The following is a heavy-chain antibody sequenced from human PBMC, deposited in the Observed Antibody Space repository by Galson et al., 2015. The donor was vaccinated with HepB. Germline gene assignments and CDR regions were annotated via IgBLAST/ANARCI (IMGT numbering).Heavy chain of an antibody. Sequence: SVKVSCKASGGTFSSYAISWVRQAPGQGLEWMGGIIPIFGTANYAQKFQGRVTITADESTSTAYMELSSLRSEDTAVYYCARDLIYDSSGYYSHDAFDTWGQGTMVTVSS. CDR3: ARDLIYDSSGYYSHDAFDT. J-gene: IGHJ3*02. V-gene: IGHV1-69*13. CDR1: GGTFSSYA. D-gene: IGHD3-22*01. CDR2: IIPIFGTA.